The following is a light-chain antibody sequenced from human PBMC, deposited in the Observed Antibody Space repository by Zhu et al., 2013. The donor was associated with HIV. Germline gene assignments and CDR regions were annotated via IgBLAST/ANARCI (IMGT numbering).Light chain of an antibody. CDR1: HSVSANY. V-gene: IGKV3D-20*02. J-gene: IGKJ3*01. CDR2: DAS. Sequence: IVLTQSPGSLSLSPGERATLTCRASHSVSANYVAWYQQKPGQAPRLLIYDASTTATGVPDRFTGSVSGTDFILTISRLEPEDFATYYCQQANSFPFTFGPGTKVDIK. CDR3: QQANSFPFT.